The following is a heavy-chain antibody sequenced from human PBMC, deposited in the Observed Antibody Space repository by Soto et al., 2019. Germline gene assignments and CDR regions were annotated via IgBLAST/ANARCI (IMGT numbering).Heavy chain of an antibody. CDR1: GGSFSGYY. D-gene: IGHD6-13*01. J-gene: IGHJ5*02. Sequence: QVQLQQWGAGLLKPSETLSLTCAVYGGSFSGYYWSWIRQPPGKGLEWIGEINHSGSTNYNPSLKSRVTISVDTSKNQFSLKLSSVTAADTAVYYCARPSKFSGSWLLKESNWFDPWGQGTLVTVSS. CDR2: INHSGST. CDR3: ARPSKFSGSWLLKESNWFDP. V-gene: IGHV4-34*01.